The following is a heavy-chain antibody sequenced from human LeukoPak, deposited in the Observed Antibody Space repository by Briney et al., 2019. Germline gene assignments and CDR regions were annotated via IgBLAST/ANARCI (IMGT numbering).Heavy chain of an antibody. Sequence: GGSLRLSCVASGFTFSSYAMSWVRQAPGKGLEWVSAISGSGVTTHYAGSVKGRFSISRDNSKNTLYLQMNSLRAEDTAVYYCAKEYCSNSVCHSLDYWGQGTLVTVSS. CDR3: AKEYCSNSVCHSLDY. D-gene: IGHD2-8*01. V-gene: IGHV3-23*01. J-gene: IGHJ4*02. CDR1: GFTFSSYA. CDR2: ISGSGVTT.